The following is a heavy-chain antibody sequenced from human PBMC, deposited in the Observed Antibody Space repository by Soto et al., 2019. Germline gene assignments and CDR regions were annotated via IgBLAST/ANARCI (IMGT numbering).Heavy chain of an antibody. CDR1: GGSISSGDSY. D-gene: IGHD4-4*01. CDR2: IYYNGNS. CDR3: ARSYYSSYVYGY. V-gene: IGHV4-31*03. J-gene: IGHJ4*02. Sequence: PSETLSLTCTVSGGSISSGDSYWSWIRQSPGKGLEWIAYIYYNGNSYYSPSLKSRVTISVDTSKNQFSLNLSSVTAADTAVYFCARSYYSSYVYGYWGQGTLVTVSS.